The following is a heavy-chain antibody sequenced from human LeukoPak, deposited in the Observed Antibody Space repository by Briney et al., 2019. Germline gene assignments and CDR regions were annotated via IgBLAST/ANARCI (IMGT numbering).Heavy chain of an antibody. CDR2: IYHSGST. J-gene: IGHJ5*01. Sequence: PSETLSLTCTVSGGSVSSYYWNWIRQPPGKGLEWIGYIYHSGSTNYNPSLKSRVTILVDTSKNQFSLKLSSVTAADTAVYYCARQYCSGGSCYSRAPFDSWGQGTLVTVSS. CDR3: ARQYCSGGSCYSRAPFDS. V-gene: IGHV4-59*08. CDR1: GGSVSSYY. D-gene: IGHD2-15*01.